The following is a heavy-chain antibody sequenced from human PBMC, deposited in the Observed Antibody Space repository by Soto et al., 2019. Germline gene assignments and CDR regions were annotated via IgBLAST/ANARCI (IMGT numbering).Heavy chain of an antibody. CDR2: IIPLLDIT. CDR3: ARDSPIGSAFSGYDAIDY. Sequence: QVQLVQSGAEVKKPGSSVKVSCKASGGAFTNDIITWVRQAPGQGLEWVGRIIPLLDITNYAQKFQGRVTITADKSTSTALMELNSLISEDTAVYYCARDSPIGSAFSGYDAIDYWGQGTLFTVSS. CDR1: GGAFTNDI. D-gene: IGHD5-12*01. V-gene: IGHV1-69*08. J-gene: IGHJ4*02.